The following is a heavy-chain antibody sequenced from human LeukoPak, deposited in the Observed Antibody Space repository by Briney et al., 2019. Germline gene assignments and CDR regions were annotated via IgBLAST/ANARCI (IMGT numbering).Heavy chain of an antibody. CDR1: GFTFSSFG. Sequence: GGSLRLSCAASGFTFSSFGMHWVRQAPGKGLEWVAVISYDGSNKYYADSVKGRFTISRDNSKNTLYLQMNSLRAEDTAVYYCARGDIVVVPAASIKYYYYYGMDVWGQGTTVTVSS. CDR2: ISYDGSNK. D-gene: IGHD2-2*01. CDR3: ARGDIVVVPAASIKYYYYYGMDV. V-gene: IGHV3-30*06. J-gene: IGHJ6*02.